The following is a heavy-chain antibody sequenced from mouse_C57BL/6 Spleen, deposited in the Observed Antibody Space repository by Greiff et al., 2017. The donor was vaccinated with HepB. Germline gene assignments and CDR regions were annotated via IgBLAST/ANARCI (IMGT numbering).Heavy chain of an antibody. CDR1: GYSITSGYY. D-gene: IGHD2-2*01. J-gene: IGHJ4*01. CDR3: ARGVTAGAMDY. Sequence: EVQLVESGPGLVKPSQSLSLTCSVTGYSITSGYYWNWIRQFPGNKLEWMGYISYDGSNNYNPSLKNRISITRDTSKNQFFLKLNSVTTEDTATYYCARGVTAGAMDYWGQGTSVTVSS. V-gene: IGHV3-6*01. CDR2: ISYDGSN.